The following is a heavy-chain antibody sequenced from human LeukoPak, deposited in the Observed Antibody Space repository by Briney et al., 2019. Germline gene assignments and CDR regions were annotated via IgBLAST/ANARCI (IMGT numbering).Heavy chain of an antibody. J-gene: IGHJ5*02. V-gene: IGHV1-8*01. D-gene: IGHD2-2*02. Sequence: ASVKVSCKASGYTFTSYDINWVRQATGQGLEWMGWMNPNSGNTGYAQKFRGRVTMTRNTSISTAYMELSSLRSEDTAVYYCARSPRAHCSSTSCYIGPWFDPWGQGTLVTVSS. CDR1: GYTFTSYD. CDR3: ARSPRAHCSSTSCYIGPWFDP. CDR2: MNPNSGNT.